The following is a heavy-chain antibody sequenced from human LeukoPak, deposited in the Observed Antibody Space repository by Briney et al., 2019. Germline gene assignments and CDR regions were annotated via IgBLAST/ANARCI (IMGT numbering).Heavy chain of an antibody. Sequence: PSETLSLTCAVYGGSFSGYYWSWIRQPPGKGLEWIGEINHSGSTNYNPSLKSRVTISVDTSKNQFSLKLSSVTAADTAVYYCARVRGGYDYYYYYGMDVWGQGTTVTVSS. J-gene: IGHJ6*02. V-gene: IGHV4-34*01. CDR2: INHSGST. CDR1: GGSFSGYY. D-gene: IGHD3-22*01. CDR3: ARVRGGYDYYYYYGMDV.